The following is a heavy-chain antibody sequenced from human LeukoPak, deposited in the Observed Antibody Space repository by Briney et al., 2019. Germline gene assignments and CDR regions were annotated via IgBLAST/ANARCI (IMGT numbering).Heavy chain of an antibody. CDR1: GFTFSSYA. Sequence: GGSLRLSCAASGFTFSSYAMSWVRQAPGKGLEWVAVISYDGSNKYYADSVKGRFTISRDNSKNTLYLQMNSLRAEDTAVYYCARDCITMVRGVIEYYFDYWGQGTLVTVSS. J-gene: IGHJ4*02. CDR3: ARDCITMVRGVIEYYFDY. CDR2: ISYDGSNK. V-gene: IGHV3-30-3*01. D-gene: IGHD3-10*01.